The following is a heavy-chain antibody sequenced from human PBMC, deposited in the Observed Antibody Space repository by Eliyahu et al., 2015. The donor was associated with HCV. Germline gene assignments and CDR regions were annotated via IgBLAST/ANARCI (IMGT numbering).Heavy chain of an antibody. CDR2: ISDDGTNK. CDR3: ARAWGHGDFGYFDY. J-gene: IGHJ4*02. Sequence: QVQLVESGGGVVXPGRSLRLSCAASGFTFXSYGMXWVRQXPGKRLEWVAVISDDGTNKYFADSVKGRITISRDNSKNTLYLQMNSLRAEDTAVYYCARAWGHGDFGYFDYWGQGTLVTVSS. D-gene: IGHD3-16*01. CDR1: GFTFXSYG. V-gene: IGHV3-30*03.